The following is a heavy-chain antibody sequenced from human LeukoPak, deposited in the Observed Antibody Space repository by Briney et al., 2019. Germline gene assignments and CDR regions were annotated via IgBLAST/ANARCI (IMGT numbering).Heavy chain of an antibody. J-gene: IGHJ3*02. V-gene: IGHV3-21*01. CDR1: GFTFRKYG. CDR3: ARSGRVYEHAFEI. CDR2: ISSSSSYI. D-gene: IGHD5/OR15-5a*01. Sequence: GGSLRLSCAASGFTFRKYGMSWVRQAPGRGLEWVSGISSSSSYIYYADSVKGGFTISRDNANTSLYLQMNSLRAEDTAVYYCARSGRVYEHAFEIWGQGTMVTVSS.